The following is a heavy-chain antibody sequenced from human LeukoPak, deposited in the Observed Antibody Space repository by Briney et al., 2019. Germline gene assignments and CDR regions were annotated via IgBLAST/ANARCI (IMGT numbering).Heavy chain of an antibody. V-gene: IGHV3-23*01. CDR3: VKGTSGSYRPFDY. D-gene: IGHD1-26*01. CDR1: GFTFSNYA. Sequence: GGSLRLSCAASGFTFSNYAMSWVRQAPGKGLEWVSAISGSGGSTYYADSVKGRFTISRDNSKNTLYLQMSSLRAEDTAVYYCVKGTSGSYRPFDYWGQGTLVTVSS. J-gene: IGHJ4*02. CDR2: ISGSGGST.